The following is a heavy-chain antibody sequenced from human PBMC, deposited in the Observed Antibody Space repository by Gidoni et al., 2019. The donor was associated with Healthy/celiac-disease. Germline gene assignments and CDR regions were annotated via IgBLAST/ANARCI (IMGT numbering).Heavy chain of an antibody. CDR3: AKGYSGYDEGYFDY. CDR2: ISGSGGST. J-gene: IGHJ4*02. V-gene: IGHV3-23*01. CDR1: GFTFSSYA. Sequence: EVQLLESGGGLVQPGGSLRLPCAASGFTFSSYAMSWVRQDPGKGLEWVSAISGSGGSTYYADSVKGRFTISRDNSKNTLYLQMNSLRAEDTAVYYCAKGYSGYDEGYFDYWGQGTLVTVSS. D-gene: IGHD5-12*01.